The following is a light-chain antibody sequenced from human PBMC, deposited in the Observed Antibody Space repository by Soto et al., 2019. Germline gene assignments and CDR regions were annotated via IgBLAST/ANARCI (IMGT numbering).Light chain of an antibody. CDR2: GYN. CDR3: QSYDSSLSGWV. CDR1: SSNIGAGYD. V-gene: IGLV1-40*01. J-gene: IGLJ3*02. Sequence: QSVLTQPPSVSGAPGQRVTISCTGNSSNIGAGYDVHWYQQLPGTAPKVLIYGYNNRPSRVPDRFSGSKSGTSVSLAITGLQAEDEADYYCQSYDSSLSGWVFGGGTKVTVL.